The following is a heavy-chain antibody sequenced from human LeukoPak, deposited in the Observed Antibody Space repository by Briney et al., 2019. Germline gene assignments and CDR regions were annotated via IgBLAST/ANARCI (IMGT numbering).Heavy chain of an antibody. Sequence: SETLSLTCTVSGGSISSSSYYWGWIRQPPGKGLEWIGSIYYSGSTYYNPSLKSRVTISVDTSKNQFSLKLSSVTAADTAVYYCARHQVGAPVGYWGQGTLVTVSS. CDR3: ARHQVGAPVGY. V-gene: IGHV4-39*01. J-gene: IGHJ4*02. CDR1: GGSISSSSYY. D-gene: IGHD1-26*01. CDR2: IYYSGST.